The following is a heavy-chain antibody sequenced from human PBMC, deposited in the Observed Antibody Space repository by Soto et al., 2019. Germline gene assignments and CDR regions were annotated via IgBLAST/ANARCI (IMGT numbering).Heavy chain of an antibody. Sequence: PGESLKISCKVSGYNFGTYWISWVRQMPGKGLEWMGRIAPSDSYTYYSPSLQGHVNISADTSISTAYLQWSSLKASDTAVYYCARQLRSGWLYGLDVWGQGTTVTVSS. CDR2: IAPSDSYT. D-gene: IGHD6-19*01. CDR3: ARQLRSGWLYGLDV. V-gene: IGHV5-10-1*01. J-gene: IGHJ6*02. CDR1: GYNFGTYW.